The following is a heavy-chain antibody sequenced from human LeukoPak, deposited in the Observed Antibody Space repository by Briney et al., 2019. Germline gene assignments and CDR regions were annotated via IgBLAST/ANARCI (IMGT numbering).Heavy chain of an antibody. CDR3: ARSNRVMIVVVICPWGMDV. CDR1: GGTFSSYA. J-gene: IGHJ6*02. Sequence: SVKVSCKASGGTFSSYAISWVRQAPGQGLEWMGEIIPVFGVPNYAQKFQGRVTITADESTSTVYMELSSLRSEDTAVYYCARSNRVMIVVVICPWGMDVWGQGTTVTVSS. V-gene: IGHV1-69*13. CDR2: IIPVFGVP. D-gene: IGHD3-22*01.